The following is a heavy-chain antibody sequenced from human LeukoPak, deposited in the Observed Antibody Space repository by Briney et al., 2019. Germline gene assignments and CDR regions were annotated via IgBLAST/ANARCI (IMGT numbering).Heavy chain of an antibody. CDR3: ARDLFAYCSGGSCFDY. CDR1: GGSISSSSYY. D-gene: IGHD2-15*01. J-gene: IGHJ4*02. V-gene: IGHV4-39*07. Sequence: SETLSLTCAVYGGSISSSSYYWGWIRQPPGKGLEWIGSIYYSGSTYYNPSLKSRVTISVDTSKNQFSLKLSSVTAADTAVYYCARDLFAYCSGGSCFDYWGQGTLVTVSS. CDR2: IYYSGST.